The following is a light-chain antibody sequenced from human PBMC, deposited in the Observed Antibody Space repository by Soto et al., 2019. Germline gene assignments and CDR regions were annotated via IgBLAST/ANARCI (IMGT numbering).Light chain of an antibody. J-gene: IGLJ1*01. CDR2: EVS. Sequence: QSVLTQPPSASGSPGQSVTISCTGTSSDVGGYDFVSWYQQHPGKAPKLMIHEVSKRPSGVPDRFSDSKSGNTASLTVSGLQAEDEADYYCSSYAGSNNYVFGTGTKLTVL. V-gene: IGLV2-8*01. CDR1: SSDVGGYDF. CDR3: SSYAGSNNYV.